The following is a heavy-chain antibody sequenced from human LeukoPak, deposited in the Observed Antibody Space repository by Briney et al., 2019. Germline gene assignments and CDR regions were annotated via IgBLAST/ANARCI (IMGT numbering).Heavy chain of an antibody. D-gene: IGHD2-2*01. CDR2: IIPILGIA. Sequence: SVKVSCKSSGGTFSSYAISWVRQAPGQGLEWMGRIIPILGIANYAQKFQGRVTITADKSTSTDYMELSSLRSEDTAVYYCARARVPAGNVYYYYYGMDVWGQGTTVTVSS. V-gene: IGHV1-69*04. CDR1: GGTFSSYA. CDR3: ARARVPAGNVYYYYYGMDV. J-gene: IGHJ6*02.